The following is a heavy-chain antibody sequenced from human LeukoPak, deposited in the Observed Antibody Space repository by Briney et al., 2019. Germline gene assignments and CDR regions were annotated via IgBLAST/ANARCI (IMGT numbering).Heavy chain of an antibody. CDR3: ASGLRSCNSASCHPTWFDP. D-gene: IGHD2-2*01. CDR1: GFTFSSYS. Sequence: PGGSLRLSCAASGFTFSSYSMNWVRQAPGKGLEWVSYISSSSSTIYYADSVKGRFTISRDNAKNSLYLQMNSLRAEDTAVYYCASGLRSCNSASCHPTWFDPWGQGALVTVSS. J-gene: IGHJ5*02. CDR2: ISSSSSTI. V-gene: IGHV3-48*04.